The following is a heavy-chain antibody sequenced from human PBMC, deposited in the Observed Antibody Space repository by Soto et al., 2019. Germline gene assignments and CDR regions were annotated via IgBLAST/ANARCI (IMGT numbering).Heavy chain of an antibody. D-gene: IGHD3-22*01. Sequence: ASVKVSCQASGYTFTSYDINWVRQATGQGLEWMGWISAYNGNTNYAQKLQGRVTMTTDTSTSTAYMELRSLRSDDTAVYYCARDVLYYDSSGYYYRTFDYWGQGTLVTVSS. J-gene: IGHJ4*02. V-gene: IGHV1-18*01. CDR1: GYTFTSYD. CDR2: ISAYNGNT. CDR3: ARDVLYYDSSGYYYRTFDY.